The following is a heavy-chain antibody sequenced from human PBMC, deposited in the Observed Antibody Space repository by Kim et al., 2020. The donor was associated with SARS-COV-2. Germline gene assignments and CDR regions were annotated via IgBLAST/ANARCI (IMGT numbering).Heavy chain of an antibody. CDR2: IYSGGST. CDR3: ARSPPGGSRLWLLRPPGVYFDY. CDR1: GFTVSSNY. J-gene: IGHJ4*02. Sequence: GGSLRLSCAASGFTVSSNYMSWVRQAPGKGLEWVSVIYSGGSTYYADSVKGRFTISRDNSKNTLYLQMNSLRAEDTAVYYCARSPPGGSRLWLLRPPGVYFDYWGQGTLVTVSS. D-gene: IGHD3-22*01. V-gene: IGHV3-53*01.